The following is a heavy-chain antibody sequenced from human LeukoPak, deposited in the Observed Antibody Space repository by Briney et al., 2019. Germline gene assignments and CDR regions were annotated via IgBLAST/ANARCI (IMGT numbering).Heavy chain of an antibody. CDR2: ISTSSSFI. V-gene: IGHV3-21*01. Sequence: PGGSLRLSCAASGFTFSRHNMKWVRQTPGKGLEWVSPISTSSSFIYYADSVKGRFTISRDNARNSLYLEMNSLRAEDTAIYYCARNYDFWSSPQGYMDVWGKGTTVIVSS. J-gene: IGHJ6*03. CDR3: ARNYDFWSSPQGYMDV. CDR1: GFTFSRHN. D-gene: IGHD3-3*01.